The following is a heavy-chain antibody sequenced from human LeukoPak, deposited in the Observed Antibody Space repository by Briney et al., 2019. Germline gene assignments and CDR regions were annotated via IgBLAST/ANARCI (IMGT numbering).Heavy chain of an antibody. V-gene: IGHV1-46*01. CDR1: GYTFTSYY. CDR3: ARDPGSRRYFDL. CDR2: INPSGGST. D-gene: IGHD1-26*01. J-gene: IGHJ2*01. Sequence: ASVKVSCKASGYTFTSYYMHWVRQAPGQGLEWMGIINPSGGSTSYAQKLQGRVTMTTDTSTSTAYMELRSLRSDDTAVYYCARDPGSRRYFDLWGRGTLVTVSS.